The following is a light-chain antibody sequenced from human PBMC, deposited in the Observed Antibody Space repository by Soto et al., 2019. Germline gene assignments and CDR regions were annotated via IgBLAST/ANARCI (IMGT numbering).Light chain of an antibody. Sequence: DIQLTQSPSTLSASVGDRVSIACRVSQSISNYLSWYQQKPGKAPKVLIYKASSLESGVPSRFSGSGSGTEFTLTITSLQPDDFATYYYQHCDSYWTFGQGTKVEIK. CDR3: QHCDSYWT. J-gene: IGKJ1*01. V-gene: IGKV1-5*03. CDR1: QSISNY. CDR2: KAS.